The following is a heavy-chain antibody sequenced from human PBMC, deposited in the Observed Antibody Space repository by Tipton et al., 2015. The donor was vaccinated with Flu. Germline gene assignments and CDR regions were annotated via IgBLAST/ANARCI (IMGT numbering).Heavy chain of an antibody. J-gene: IGHJ5*02. V-gene: IGHV4-38-2*01. CDR1: GDSIGSRYF. CDR3: ARHSGWFDP. CDR2: IHRSGST. D-gene: IGHD1-26*01. Sequence: TLSLACSVSGDSIGSRYFWGWIRQPPGKGLEWIGNIHRSGSTYHNPSLKSRVTISVDASKNQFSLRLSSVTAADTAVYYCARHSGWFDPWGQGTLVTVSS.